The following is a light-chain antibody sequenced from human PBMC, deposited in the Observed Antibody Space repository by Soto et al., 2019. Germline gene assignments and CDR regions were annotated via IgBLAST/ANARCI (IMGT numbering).Light chain of an antibody. J-gene: IGKJ1*01. Sequence: DIQMTQSPSTLSASVGDRVTITCRASQSISSWLAWYQQKPGKAPKLLIYDASSLESGVPSRFSGSGSGTEFTLTISSLQPDDFATYYCQQYNGYSGTFGQGTKVDI. CDR3: QQYNGYSGT. CDR2: DAS. V-gene: IGKV1-5*01. CDR1: QSISSW.